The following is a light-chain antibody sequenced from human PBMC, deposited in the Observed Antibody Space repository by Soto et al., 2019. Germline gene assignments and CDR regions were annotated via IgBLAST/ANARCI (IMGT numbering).Light chain of an antibody. J-gene: IGLJ2*01. CDR3: AAWDDSLRGRQVV. CDR2: RNA. CDR1: SSNIGSNY. Sequence: QSVLTQPPSASVTPGQRVTISCSGGSSNIGSNYVFWYQHLPGMAPKLLVYRNAQRPSGVPDRFSGSTSGTSASLAISGLRSEGEAEYYCAAWDDSLRGRQVVFGGGTKLTVL. V-gene: IGLV1-47*01.